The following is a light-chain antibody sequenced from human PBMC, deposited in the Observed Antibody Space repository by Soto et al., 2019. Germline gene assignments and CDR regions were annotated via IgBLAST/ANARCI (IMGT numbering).Light chain of an antibody. Sequence: DIQLTQSPSSLSASVGDRVTITCQASQDIRNHLNWYQQKPGKAPNLLIFDASNLKTGVPSRFSGSGSGTVFTFTISSLQPEDVATYFCKQYNNFSPLTFGGGTNVEIK. CDR2: DAS. J-gene: IGKJ4*01. CDR3: KQYNNFSPLT. V-gene: IGKV1-33*01. CDR1: QDIRNH.